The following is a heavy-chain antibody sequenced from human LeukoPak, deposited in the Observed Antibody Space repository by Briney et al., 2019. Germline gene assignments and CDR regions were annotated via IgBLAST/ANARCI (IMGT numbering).Heavy chain of an antibody. CDR2: ISSSSSYI. CDR1: GFTFSSYS. J-gene: IGHJ6*02. D-gene: IGHD2-2*02. V-gene: IGHV3-21*01. CDR3: ASLDIVVVPAAIPDYYYGMDV. Sequence: GGPLRLSCAASGFTFSSYSMNWVRQAPGKGLEWVSSISSSSSYIYYADSVKGRFTTSRDNAKNSLYLQMNSLRAEDTAVYYCASLDIVVVPAAIPDYYYGMDVWGQGTTVTVSS.